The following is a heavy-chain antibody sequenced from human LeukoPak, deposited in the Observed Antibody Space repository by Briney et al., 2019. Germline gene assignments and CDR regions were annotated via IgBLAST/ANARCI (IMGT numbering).Heavy chain of an antibody. CDR1: RGSISSSSYY. J-gene: IGHJ6*03. V-gene: IGHV4-39*01. CDR3: ARQRIVALTYYDSRLYYASYYYYMDV. CDR2: IYYSGST. D-gene: IGHD3-22*01. Sequence: SETLSLTCTVSRGSISSSSYYWGWVRQPPGKGLEWIGSIYYSGSTHYNPSLKRRVTISVDTSKHQFSLKLTSVTAADTAVYYCARQRIVALTYYDSRLYYASYYYYMDVWGKGTTVTISS.